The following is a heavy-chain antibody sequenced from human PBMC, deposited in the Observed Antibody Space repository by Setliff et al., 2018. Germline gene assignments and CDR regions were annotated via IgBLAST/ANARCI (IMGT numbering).Heavy chain of an antibody. D-gene: IGHD3-10*01. CDR2: VSGSGMTR. V-gene: IGHV3-23*01. Sequence: GGSLRLSCTASGFTFRKHALAWVRQAPGKGLQWVSSVSGSGMTRDYTDSVKGRFTVSRDSSQNKIHLQMDSLRAEDTGKYFCARANSDSYYPYYFDFWGQGVLVTVSS. J-gene: IGHJ4*02. CDR1: GFTFRKHA. CDR3: ARANSDSYYPYYFDF.